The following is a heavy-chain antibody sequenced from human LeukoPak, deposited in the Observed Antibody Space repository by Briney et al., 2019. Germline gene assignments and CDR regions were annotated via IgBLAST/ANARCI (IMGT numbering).Heavy chain of an antibody. CDR2: IYYSGST. CDR1: GGSISSSSYY. D-gene: IGHD3-22*01. J-gene: IGHJ4*02. Sequence: SETLSLTCTVSGGSISSSSYYWGWIRQPPGKGLEWIGSIYYSGSTYYNPSLKSRVTISVDTSKNQFSLKLSSVTAADTAVYYCARIGPPTYYYDSSGYYGDYWGQGTLVTVSS. V-gene: IGHV4-39*01. CDR3: ARIGPPTYYYDSSGYYGDY.